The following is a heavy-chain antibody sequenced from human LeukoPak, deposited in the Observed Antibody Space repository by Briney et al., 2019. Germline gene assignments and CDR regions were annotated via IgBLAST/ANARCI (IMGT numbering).Heavy chain of an antibody. J-gene: IGHJ5*02. Sequence: SETLSLTCAVYGGSFSGYYWSWIRQPPGKGLEWIGGINHSGSTNYNPSLKSRVTISVDTSKNQFSLKLSSVTAADTAVYYCARTGADIVVVVAATGWFDPWGQGTLVTVSS. CDR3: ARTGADIVVVVAATGWFDP. D-gene: IGHD2-15*01. CDR1: GGSFSGYY. CDR2: INHSGST. V-gene: IGHV4-34*01.